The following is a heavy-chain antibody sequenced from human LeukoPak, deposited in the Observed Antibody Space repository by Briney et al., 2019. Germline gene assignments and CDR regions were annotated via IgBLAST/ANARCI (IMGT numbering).Heavy chain of an antibody. Sequence: SETLSLTCTVSGGSISSSSYYWGWIRQPPGKGLEWIGSIYYSGSTYYNPSLKSRVTISVDTSKNQFSLKLSSVTAADTAVYYCARVRYISSSWYDYWGQGTLVTVSS. CDR1: GGSISSSSYY. CDR3: ARVRYISSSWYDY. V-gene: IGHV4-39*07. CDR2: IYYSGST. J-gene: IGHJ4*02. D-gene: IGHD6-13*01.